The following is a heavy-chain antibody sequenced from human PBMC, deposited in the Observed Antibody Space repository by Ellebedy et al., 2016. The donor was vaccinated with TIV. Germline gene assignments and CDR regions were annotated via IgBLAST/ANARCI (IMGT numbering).Heavy chain of an antibody. CDR1: GFTFSSYG. Sequence: GGSLRLSXAASGFTFSSYGMHWVRQAPGKGLEWVAVISYDGSNKYYADSVKGRFTISRDNSKNTLYLQMNSLRAEDTAVYYCAKDEYSSGWYKAFDIWGQGTMVTVSS. CDR2: ISYDGSNK. D-gene: IGHD6-19*01. V-gene: IGHV3-30*18. CDR3: AKDEYSSGWYKAFDI. J-gene: IGHJ3*02.